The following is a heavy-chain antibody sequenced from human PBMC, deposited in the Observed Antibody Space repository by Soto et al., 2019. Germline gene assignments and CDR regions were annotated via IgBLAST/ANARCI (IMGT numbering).Heavy chain of an antibody. CDR1: GGSISSYY. Sequence: SETLSLTCTVSGGSISSYYWSWIRQPPGKGLEWIGYIYYSGSTNYNPSLKSRVTISVDTSKNQFSLKLSSVTAADTAVYYCARSSTSLFDYWGQGTLVTVSS. CDR3: ARSSTSLFDY. J-gene: IGHJ4*02. CDR2: IYYSGST. V-gene: IGHV4-59*01. D-gene: IGHD2-2*01.